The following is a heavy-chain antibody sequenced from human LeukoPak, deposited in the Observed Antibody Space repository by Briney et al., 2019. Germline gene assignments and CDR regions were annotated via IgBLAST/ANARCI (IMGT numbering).Heavy chain of an antibody. Sequence: GGSLRLSCAASGFTFSSYSMNWVRQAPGKGLDWVSSISSSSSYIYYADSVKGRFTISRDNAKNSLYLQMNSLRAEDTAVYYCARDYGDYTSYYYYMDVWGKGTTVTVSS. CDR3: ARDYGDYTSYYYYMDV. CDR2: ISSSSSYI. J-gene: IGHJ6*03. D-gene: IGHD4-17*01. CDR1: GFTFSSYS. V-gene: IGHV3-21*01.